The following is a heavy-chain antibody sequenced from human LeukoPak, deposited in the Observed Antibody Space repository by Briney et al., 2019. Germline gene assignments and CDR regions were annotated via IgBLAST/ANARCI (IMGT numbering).Heavy chain of an antibody. J-gene: IGHJ4*02. D-gene: IGHD3-22*01. CDR2: ISWNSGSI. Sequence: GRSLRLSCAASGFTFDDYAMHWVRQAPGKGLEWVSGISWNSGSIGYADSVKGRFTISRDNAKNSLYLQMNSLRDEDTAVYYCARGYGEYDSSGYYYGVFDYWGQGTLVTVSS. CDR1: GFTFDDYA. CDR3: ARGYGEYDSSGYYYGVFDY. V-gene: IGHV3-9*01.